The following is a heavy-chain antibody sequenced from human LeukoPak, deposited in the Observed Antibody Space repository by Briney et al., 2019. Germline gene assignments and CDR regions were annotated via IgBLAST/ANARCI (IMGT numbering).Heavy chain of an antibody. J-gene: IGHJ3*02. CDR1: GFIFSSYE. CDR2: ISASGSTI. CDR3: ARDLHYAFDI. Sequence: QAGGSLRLSCAASGFIFSSYEMNWVRQAPGKGLEWVSYISASGSTIYYADSVKGRFTISRDNAKNSLYLQMNSLRDEDTAVYYCARDLHYAFDIWGQGTMVTASS. D-gene: IGHD3-10*01. V-gene: IGHV3-48*03.